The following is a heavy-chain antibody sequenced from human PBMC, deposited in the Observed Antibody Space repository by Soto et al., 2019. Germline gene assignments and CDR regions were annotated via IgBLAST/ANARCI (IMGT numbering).Heavy chain of an antibody. CDR3: ARVRDNFWSGYFIDY. V-gene: IGHV4-30-4*01. J-gene: IGHJ4*02. D-gene: IGHD3-3*01. CDR1: GGSISSGDYY. CDR2: IYYSGST. Sequence: PSETLSLTCTVSGGSISSGDYYWSWIRQPPGKGLEWIGHIYYSGSTYYNPSLKSRVTISVDTSKNQFSLKLSSVTAADTAVYYCARVRDNFWSGYFIDYWGQGTLVTVSS.